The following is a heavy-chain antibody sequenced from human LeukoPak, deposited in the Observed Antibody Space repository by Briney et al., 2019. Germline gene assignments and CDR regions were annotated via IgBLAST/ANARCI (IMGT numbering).Heavy chain of an antibody. CDR1: GGTFSSYA. CDR3: ARVGYDSYYYYYMDV. D-gene: IGHD3-3*01. Sequence: SVKVSCKTSGGTFSSYAISWVRQAPGQGLEWMGGIIPIFGSANYAQKFQGRVTITTDESTSTAYMELSSLRSEDTAVYYCARVGYDSYYYYYMDVWGKGTTVTVSS. J-gene: IGHJ6*03. V-gene: IGHV1-69*05. CDR2: IIPIFGSA.